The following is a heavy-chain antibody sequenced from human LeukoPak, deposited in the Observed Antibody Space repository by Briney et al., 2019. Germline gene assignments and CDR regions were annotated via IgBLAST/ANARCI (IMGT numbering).Heavy chain of an antibody. Sequence: ASVKVSCTASGYTFTSYGISWVRQAPGQGLEWMGIINPSGGSTSYAQKFQGRVTMTRDTSTSTVYMELSSLRSEDTAVYYCARGIPGGYEDFDYWGQGTLVTVSS. D-gene: IGHD5-12*01. CDR3: ARGIPGGYEDFDY. J-gene: IGHJ4*02. V-gene: IGHV1-46*01. CDR2: INPSGGST. CDR1: GYTFTSYG.